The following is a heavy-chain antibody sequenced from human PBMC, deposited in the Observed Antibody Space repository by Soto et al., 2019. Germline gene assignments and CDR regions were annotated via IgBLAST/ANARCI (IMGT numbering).Heavy chain of an antibody. D-gene: IGHD6-13*01. Sequence: QVQLVQSGAEVKKPGSSVKVSCKASGGTFSSYAISWVRQAPGQGLEWMGGIIPIFGTANYAQKFQGRVTITADEYTSTAYMELCSLRSEDTAVYYCAKIAAAESANWYFDLWGRGTLVTVSS. CDR2: IIPIFGTA. J-gene: IGHJ2*01. CDR3: AKIAAAESANWYFDL. CDR1: GGTFSSYA. V-gene: IGHV1-69*01.